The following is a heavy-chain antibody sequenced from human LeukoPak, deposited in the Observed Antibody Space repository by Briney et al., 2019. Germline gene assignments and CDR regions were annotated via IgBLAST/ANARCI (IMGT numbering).Heavy chain of an antibody. J-gene: IGHJ4*02. D-gene: IGHD6-13*01. CDR2: TLYRSKWSY. Sequence: SQTLSLTCAISGDSVSSNDAAWNWIRQSPSRGLEWLGRTLYRSKWSYDYAVSVRGRITINPDTSKNQFSLQLSSVTAADTAVYYCARVGDIAAAGRYYFDYWGQGTLVTVSS. CDR3: ARVGDIAAAGRYYFDY. V-gene: IGHV6-1*01. CDR1: GDSVSSNDAA.